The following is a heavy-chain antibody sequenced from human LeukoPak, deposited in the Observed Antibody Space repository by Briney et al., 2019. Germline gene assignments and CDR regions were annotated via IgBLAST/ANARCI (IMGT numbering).Heavy chain of an antibody. CDR3: AGESFDF. CDR2: ISKDGSMK. J-gene: IGHJ3*01. Sequence: GGSLRLSCAASGFSFSNYAMDWVRQAPGKGLEWVAVISKDGSMKYYSDSVKGRITVSRDNSIHTLYLEMNSLKTEDTAVYYCAGESFDFWSQGTMVTVSS. CDR1: GFSFSNYA. V-gene: IGHV3-30*04.